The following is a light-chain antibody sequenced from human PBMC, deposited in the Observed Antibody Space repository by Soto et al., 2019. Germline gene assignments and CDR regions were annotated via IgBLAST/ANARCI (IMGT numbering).Light chain of an antibody. Sequence: NFMLTQPHSVSESPGKTVTISCTRSSDIIAANYVQWYQQRPGGSPRIVLYEFNQRPSGVPDRFSGSIDSSSNSASLTISGPKTEDEADYYCQSYDSSNWVFGGGTKLTVL. J-gene: IGLJ3*02. CDR2: EFN. CDR3: QSYDSSNWV. CDR1: SDIIAANY. V-gene: IGLV6-57*01.